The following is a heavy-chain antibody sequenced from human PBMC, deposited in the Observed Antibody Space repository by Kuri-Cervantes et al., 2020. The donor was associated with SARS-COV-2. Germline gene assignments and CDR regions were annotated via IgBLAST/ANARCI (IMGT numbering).Heavy chain of an antibody. J-gene: IGHJ5*02. CDR1: GYTLTELS. D-gene: IGHD1-26*01. V-gene: IGHV1-24*01. CDR3: ATARFQWELLPLSS. Sequence: ASVKVSCKVSGYTLTELSMHWVRQAPGKGLEWMGSFDPEDGETIYAQKFQGRVTMTEDTSTDTAYMELSSLRSEDMAVYYCATARFQWELLPLSSWGQGTLVTVSS. CDR2: FDPEDGET.